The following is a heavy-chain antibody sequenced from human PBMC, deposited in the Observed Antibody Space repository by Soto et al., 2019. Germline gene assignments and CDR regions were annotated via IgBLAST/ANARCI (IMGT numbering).Heavy chain of an antibody. CDR3: ARGRSDGTGSYWVSYDYYGMDV. CDR2: INHTGST. D-gene: IGHD3-10*01. V-gene: IGHV4-34*01. CDR1: GGAFRRSY. J-gene: IGHJ6*02. Sequence: NPSQPLPITYAVYGGAFRRSYLYCIRYPPGTALEWIGEINHTGSTNYNPSLQSRVTISVDTSKNQFSLKLSSVTAADTAVYYCARGRSDGTGSYWVSYDYYGMDVWGQGNTVT.